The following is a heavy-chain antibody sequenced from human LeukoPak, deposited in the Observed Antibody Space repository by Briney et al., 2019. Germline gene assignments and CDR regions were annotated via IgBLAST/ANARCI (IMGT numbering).Heavy chain of an antibody. CDR3: ARDVSAVDSAFDI. Sequence: PGGSLRLSCAFSGFSFTQIGMGWVRQAPGKGLEWVAAIGGGGSDTKYTGSVQGRFTLSRDISRNTLVLQMDSLRAEDTAVYYCARDVSAVDSAFDIWGQGTMVTVSS. CDR2: IGGGGSDT. CDR1: GFSFTQIG. V-gene: IGHV3-23*01. J-gene: IGHJ3*02. D-gene: IGHD4-23*01.